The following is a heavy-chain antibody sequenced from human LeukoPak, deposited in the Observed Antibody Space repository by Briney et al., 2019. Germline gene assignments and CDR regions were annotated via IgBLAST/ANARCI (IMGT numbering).Heavy chain of an antibody. Sequence: GGSLRLSCAASGFRFSSYEMNWVRQAPGRGLEWVSYIGNTGRTIYYVDSVKGRFTVSRDNAKNSLYLQMNSLRAEDTAVYYCARGGIQVSGIDEFDYWGQGTLVTVSS. CDR3: ARGGIQVSGIDEFDY. CDR2: IGNTGRTI. D-gene: IGHD6-19*01. J-gene: IGHJ4*02. CDR1: GFRFSSYE. V-gene: IGHV3-48*03.